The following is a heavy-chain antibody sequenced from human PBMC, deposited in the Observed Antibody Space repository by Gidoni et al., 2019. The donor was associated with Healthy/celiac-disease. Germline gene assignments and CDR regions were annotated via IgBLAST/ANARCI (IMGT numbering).Heavy chain of an antibody. Sequence: QLQLQASGPGLVKPSDTLSLTCTVSGGSISSSSYYWGWIRQPPGKGLEWIGSIYYSGSTYYNPSLKSRVTISVDTSKNQFSLKLSSVTAADTAVYYCARMANWGPAFDIWGQGTMVTVSS. D-gene: IGHD7-27*01. J-gene: IGHJ3*02. V-gene: IGHV4-39*07. CDR2: IYYSGST. CDR3: ARMANWGPAFDI. CDR1: GGSISSSSYY.